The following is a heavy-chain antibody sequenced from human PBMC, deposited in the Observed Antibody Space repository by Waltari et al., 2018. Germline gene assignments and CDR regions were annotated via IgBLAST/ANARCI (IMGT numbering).Heavy chain of an antibody. CDR1: GFSLSTSGMC. V-gene: IGHV2-70*15. CDR3: ARMHSNDYGDYFDY. Sequence: QVTLRESGPALVKPTQTLTLTCTFSGFSLSTSGMCVSWIRQPPGKALEWLARIDWDDDKYYSTSLRTRLTISKDTSKNQVVLTMTNMDPVDTATYYCARMHSNDYGDYFDYWGQGTLVTVSS. J-gene: IGHJ4*02. D-gene: IGHD4-17*01. CDR2: IDWDDDK.